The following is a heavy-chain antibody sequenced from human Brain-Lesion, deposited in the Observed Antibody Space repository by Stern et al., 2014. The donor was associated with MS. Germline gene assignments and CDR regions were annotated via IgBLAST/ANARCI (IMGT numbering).Heavy chain of an antibody. CDR1: GGPISSHSYY. CDR2: IYASGKT. CDR3: ARDYGDLEFDL. J-gene: IGHJ4*02. V-gene: IGHV4-61*02. Sequence: QVQLGQSGPGLVKPSQTLSLTCTVSGGPISSHSYYWSWIRQPAGKGLEWIGRIYASGKTTYNPSLKSRVSISVDTSKNQLSLRLSSVTASDTAVYYCARDYGDLEFDLWGQGTLVTVSS. D-gene: IGHD4-17*01.